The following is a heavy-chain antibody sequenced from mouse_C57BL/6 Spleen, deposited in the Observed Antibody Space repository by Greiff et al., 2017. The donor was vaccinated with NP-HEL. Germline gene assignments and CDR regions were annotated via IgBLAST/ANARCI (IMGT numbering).Heavy chain of an antibody. CDR3: ARIVITAVVAYFDV. V-gene: IGHV1-7*01. CDR1: GYTFTSYW. D-gene: IGHD1-1*01. J-gene: IGHJ1*03. CDR2: INPSSGYT. Sequence: VMLVESGAELAKPGASVKLSCKASGYTFTSYWMHWVKQRPGQGLEWIGYINPSSGYTKYNQKFKDKATLTEDKSSSTAYMQLSSLTYEDSAVYYCARIVITAVVAYFDVWGTGTTVTVSS.